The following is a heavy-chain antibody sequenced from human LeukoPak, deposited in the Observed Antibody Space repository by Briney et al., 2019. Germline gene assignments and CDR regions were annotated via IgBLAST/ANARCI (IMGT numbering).Heavy chain of an antibody. V-gene: IGHV4-59*12. CDR3: AREEMATITLGYFDY. D-gene: IGHD5-24*01. CDR1: GGSISSYY. Sequence: PSETLSLTCTVSGGSISSYYWSWIRQPPGKGLEWIGYIYYSGSTNYNPSLKSRVTISVDTSKNQFSLKLSSVTAADTAVYYCAREEMATITLGYFDYWGQGTLVTVSS. J-gene: IGHJ4*02. CDR2: IYYSGST.